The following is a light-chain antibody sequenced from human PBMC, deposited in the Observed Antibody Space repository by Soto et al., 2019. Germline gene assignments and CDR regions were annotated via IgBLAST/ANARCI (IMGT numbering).Light chain of an antibody. CDR2: GAS. CDR1: QNIATN. J-gene: IGKJ2*01. CDR3: QQYSFWPYT. Sequence: EVVLTHSPSTLSVSPGERATFSCRASQNIATNLAWYQQKPGQAPSLLIYGASNRATGIPARCSAGGSGTEFTLTISRLQSEYFGVYYCQQYSFWPYTFGQGTKLEIK. V-gene: IGKV3-15*01.